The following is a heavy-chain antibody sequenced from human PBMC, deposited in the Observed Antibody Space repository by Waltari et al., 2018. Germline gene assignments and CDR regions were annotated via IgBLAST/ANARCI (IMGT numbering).Heavy chain of an antibody. V-gene: IGHV4-39*07. J-gene: IGHJ4*02. D-gene: IGHD4-4*01. Sequence: QLQLQESGPGLVKPSETLSLPCTVSGGSISSSSYYWGWIRQPPGKGLEWIGSIYYSGSTYYNPSLKSRVTISVDTSKNQFSLKLSSVTAADTAVYYCARVPYSSHLNEDWGQGTLVTVSS. CDR1: GGSISSSSYY. CDR3: ARVPYSSHLNED. CDR2: IYYSGST.